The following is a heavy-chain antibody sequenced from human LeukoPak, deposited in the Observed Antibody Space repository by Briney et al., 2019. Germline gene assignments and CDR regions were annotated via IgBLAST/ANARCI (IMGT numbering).Heavy chain of an antibody. V-gene: IGHV4-31*03. J-gene: IGHJ4*02. D-gene: IGHD3-10*01. CDR3: ARATVYYYGSGSYYFGQTHFDY. CDR2: IYYSGST. Sequence: SETLSLTCTVSGGSISSGGYYWSWIRQQPGKGLEWIGYIYYSGSTYYNPSLKSRVTMSVDTSKNQFSLKLSSVTAADTAVYYCARATVYYYGSGSYYFGQTHFDYWGQGTLVTVSS. CDR1: GGSISSGGYY.